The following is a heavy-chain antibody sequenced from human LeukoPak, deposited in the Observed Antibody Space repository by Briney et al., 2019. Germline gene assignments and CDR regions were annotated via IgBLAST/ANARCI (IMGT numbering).Heavy chain of an antibody. J-gene: IGHJ4*02. D-gene: IGHD4-17*01. V-gene: IGHV3-21*01. CDR1: GSTFSSYS. Sequence: GGSLRLSCAGSGSTFSSYSMNWVRQAPGKWLEWVSSISSSSSYIFYADSVKGRFTISRDNAKNSLYLQMNSLRAEDTAVYYCARDYDYALDYWGQGTLVTVSS. CDR2: ISSSSSYI. CDR3: ARDYDYALDY.